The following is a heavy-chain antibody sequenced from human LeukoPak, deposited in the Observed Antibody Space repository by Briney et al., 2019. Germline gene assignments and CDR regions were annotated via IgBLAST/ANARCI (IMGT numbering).Heavy chain of an antibody. J-gene: IGHJ5*02. CDR2: IRYSGST. V-gene: IGHV4-39*01. Sequence: PWETLSLTCNVSGGSTSSNTYFWGWIRRPPGKGLEWIGSIRYSGSTYYNPSLKSRVTISVDTSKNQFSLNLSSLTAADTAVYYCATSDTVSTYNWFDPWGQGTLVTVS. D-gene: IGHD5/OR15-5a*01. CDR1: GGSTSSNTYF. CDR3: ATSDTVSTYNWFDP.